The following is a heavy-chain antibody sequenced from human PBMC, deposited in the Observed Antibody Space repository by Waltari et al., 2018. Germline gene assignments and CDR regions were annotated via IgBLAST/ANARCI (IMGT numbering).Heavy chain of an antibody. V-gene: IGHV4-34*01. Sequence: QVQLHQWGAGLLKPSETLSLTCGVSGGSFNDYYWTWIRQPPGKGLGWIGEIHHSGTTDYHPSLNSRLTMSVDTSKKQISLKMSSVTAADTAVYYCARGDLHYGSSGFFYWGQGALVTVSS. CDR2: IHHSGTT. D-gene: IGHD3-22*01. J-gene: IGHJ4*02. CDR3: ARGDLHYGSSGFFY. CDR1: GGSFNDYY.